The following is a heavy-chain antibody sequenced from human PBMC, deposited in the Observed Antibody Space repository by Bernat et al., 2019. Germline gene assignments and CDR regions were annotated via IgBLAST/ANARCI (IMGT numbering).Heavy chain of an antibody. J-gene: IGHJ4*02. CDR3: ANSKGEMATIFDY. CDR1: GFTFSSYA. Sequence: EVQLLESGGGLVQPGGSLRPSGAAPGFTFSSYAMSWVRQAPGKGLEWVSAISGSGGSTYYADSVKGRFTISRDNSKNTLYLQMNSLRAEDTAVYYCANSKGEMATIFDYWGQGTLVTVSS. D-gene: IGHD5-12*01. V-gene: IGHV3-23*01. CDR2: ISGSGGST.